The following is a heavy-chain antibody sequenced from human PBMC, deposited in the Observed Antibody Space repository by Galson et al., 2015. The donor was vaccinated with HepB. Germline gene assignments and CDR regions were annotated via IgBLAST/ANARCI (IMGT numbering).Heavy chain of an antibody. CDR1: GFTFSSYS. CDR2: IWYDGSYK. CDR3: ARNQLVGGALGV. J-gene: IGHJ6*02. Sequence: SLRLSCAASGFTFSSYSMHWVRQAPGKGLEWVAVIWYDGSYKFYLDSVKGRFTISRDNSKNTLYLEMSRLRGEDTALYYCARNQLVGGALGVWGQGTTVIVSS. V-gene: IGHV3-33*01. D-gene: IGHD3-10*01.